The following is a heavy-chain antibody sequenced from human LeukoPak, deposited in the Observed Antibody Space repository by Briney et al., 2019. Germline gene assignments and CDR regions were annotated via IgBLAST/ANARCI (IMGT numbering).Heavy chain of an antibody. Sequence: PAASVKVSCKASGYTFTSYYMHWVRQAPGQGLEWMGIINPSGGSTSYAQKLQGRVTMTTDTSTSTAYMELRSLRSDDTAVYYCARGRFRDGYNGVDYWGQGTLVTVSS. CDR2: INPSGGST. CDR3: ARGRFRDGYNGVDY. D-gene: IGHD5-24*01. CDR1: GYTFTSYY. V-gene: IGHV1-46*01. J-gene: IGHJ4*02.